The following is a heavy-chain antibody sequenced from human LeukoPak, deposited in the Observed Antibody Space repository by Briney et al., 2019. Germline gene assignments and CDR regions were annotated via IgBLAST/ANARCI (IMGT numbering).Heavy chain of an antibody. J-gene: IGHJ4*02. D-gene: IGHD3-22*01. Sequence: PSETLSLTCTVSGYSISSGYYWGWIRQPPGKGLEWIGIIYHSGSTYYNPSLKSRVTISVDTSKNQFSLKLSSVTAADTAVYYCARDPVSPNHYYDSSGYYYVEDYWGQGTLVTVSS. CDR3: ARDPVSPNHYYDSSGYYYVEDY. CDR2: IYHSGST. CDR1: GYSISSGYY. V-gene: IGHV4-38-2*02.